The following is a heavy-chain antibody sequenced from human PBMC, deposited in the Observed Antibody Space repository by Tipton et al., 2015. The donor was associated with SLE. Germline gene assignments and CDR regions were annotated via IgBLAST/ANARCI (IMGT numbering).Heavy chain of an antibody. CDR1: GFTFSSYD. CDR3: VTPGVAVAAYFDY. D-gene: IGHD6-19*01. Sequence: GSLRLSCSASGFTFSSYDMHWVRQAPGKGLEYVSAISFNGGSTYYADSVKGRFNISRDNSKNTLYLQMSSLRAEDTAVYYCVTPGVAVAAYFDYWGQGTLVTVSS. J-gene: IGHJ4*02. V-gene: IGHV3-64D*06. CDR2: ISFNGGST.